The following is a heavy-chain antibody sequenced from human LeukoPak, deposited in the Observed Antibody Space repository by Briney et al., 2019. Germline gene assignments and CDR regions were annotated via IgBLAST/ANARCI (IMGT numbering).Heavy chain of an antibody. CDR2: IYYSGST. Sequence: PSETLSLTCTISGGSITSSSYYWSWLRQSPGKGLEWIGYIYYSGSTNYNPSLKSRVTISVDTSKNQFSLKLSSVTAADTAVYYCARAPPGYGSGSWYAFDIWGQGTMVTVSS. D-gene: IGHD3-10*01. J-gene: IGHJ3*02. CDR3: ARAPPGYGSGSWYAFDI. CDR1: GGSITSSSYY. V-gene: IGHV4-61*01.